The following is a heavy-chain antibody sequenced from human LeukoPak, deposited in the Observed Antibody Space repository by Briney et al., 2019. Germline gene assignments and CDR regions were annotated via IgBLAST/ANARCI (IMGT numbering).Heavy chain of an antibody. Sequence: ASVKVSCKASGDTFNGYYMYWVRQAPGQGLEWMGWINPNSGGTNYAQKFQGRVTMTRDTSISTAYTELSRLRSDDTAVYYCARDLLRGTSIAAAGTDYWGQGNLVTVSS. CDR3: ARDLLRGTSIAAAGTDY. J-gene: IGHJ4*02. D-gene: IGHD6-13*01. CDR2: INPNSGGT. V-gene: IGHV1-2*02. CDR1: GDTFNGYY.